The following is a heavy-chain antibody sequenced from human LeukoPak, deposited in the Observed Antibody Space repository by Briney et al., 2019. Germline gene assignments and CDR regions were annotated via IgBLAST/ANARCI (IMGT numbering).Heavy chain of an antibody. V-gene: IGHV1-8*02. J-gene: IGHJ4*02. CDR2: MNPNSGNT. D-gene: IGHD6-13*01. CDR3: AITPAAGYFDY. Sequence: ASVKVSCKASGYTFTGYYLHWVRQAPGQGLEWMGWMNPNSGNTGYAQKFQGRVTMTRNTSISTAYMELSSLRSEDTAVYYCAITPAAGYFDYWGQGTLVTVSS. CDR1: GYTFTGYY.